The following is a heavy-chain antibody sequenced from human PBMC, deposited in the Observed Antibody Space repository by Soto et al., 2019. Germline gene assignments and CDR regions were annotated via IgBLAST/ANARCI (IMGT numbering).Heavy chain of an antibody. Sequence: SETLSLTCAVYGGSFSGYYWSWIRQPPGKGLEWIGEINHSGSTNYNPSLKSRVTISVETSKNKFSLKLSSVTAADTALYYCARRGALAGYSYGYNWFDPWGQGTLVTVSS. CDR1: GGSFSGYY. D-gene: IGHD5-18*01. V-gene: IGHV4-34*01. CDR3: ARRGALAGYSYGYNWFDP. J-gene: IGHJ5*02. CDR2: INHSGST.